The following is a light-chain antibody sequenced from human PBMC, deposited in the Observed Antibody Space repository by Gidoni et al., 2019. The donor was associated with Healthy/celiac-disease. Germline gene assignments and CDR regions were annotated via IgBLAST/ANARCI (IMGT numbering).Light chain of an antibody. V-gene: IGKV1-5*03. Sequence: DIQMTQSPSTLSASVGDRVTITCRASKSISSWLAWYQQKPGKAPKLLIYKASSLEIGVPSRFSCSGSGTEFTLTISSLQPYDFATYYCHQYNSYSGLTFXGXTKVEIK. CDR1: KSISSW. CDR3: HQYNSYSGLT. CDR2: KAS. J-gene: IGKJ4*01.